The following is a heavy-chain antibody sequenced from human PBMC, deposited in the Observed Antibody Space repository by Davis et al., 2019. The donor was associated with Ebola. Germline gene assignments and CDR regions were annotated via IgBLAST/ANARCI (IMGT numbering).Heavy chain of an antibody. Sequence: GESLKISCAASGFVFSNYVMSWVRRAPGKGLEWVSTLGLSADTYYADSVKGRFTISRDNSKNPLYLQMNSLRAEDTAVYYCAKDRSRWDSRTDVFDMWGQGTMVTVSS. CDR1: GFVFSNYV. CDR3: AKDRSRWDSRTDVFDM. J-gene: IGHJ3*02. CDR2: LGLSADT. V-gene: IGHV3-23*01. D-gene: IGHD1-26*01.